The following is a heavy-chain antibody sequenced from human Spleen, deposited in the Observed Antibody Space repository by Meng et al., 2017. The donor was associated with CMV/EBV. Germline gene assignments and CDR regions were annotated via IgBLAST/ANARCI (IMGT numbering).Heavy chain of an antibody. CDR3: GRDNARYCSTTSCHTSFGMDV. CDR1: GDSVSSSDYY. J-gene: IGHJ6*02. CDR2: IYYSGSP. Sequence: SETLSLTCTVSGDSVSSSDYYWTWIRLPPGKGLEWIGYIYYSGSPNYNPSLKSRVTISVDTSKNQFSLKLRSVTAADTAVYYCGRDNARYCSTTSCHTSFGMDVWGQGTTVTVSS. V-gene: IGHV4-61*08. D-gene: IGHD2-2*01.